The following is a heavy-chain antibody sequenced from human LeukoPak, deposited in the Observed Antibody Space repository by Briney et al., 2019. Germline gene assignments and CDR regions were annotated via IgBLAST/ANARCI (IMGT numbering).Heavy chain of an antibody. CDR3: AKSIAARRGDAFDN. V-gene: IGHV5-51*01. D-gene: IGHD6-6*01. CDR2: IYPGDSDT. Sequence: PGESLKISCKGFGYSFTSYWIAWVRQMPGKGLEWMGIIYPGDSDTRYSPSFQGQVTFSADRSITTAYLQWSSLKASDTAMYYCAKSIAARRGDAFDNWGQGTMVTVSS. J-gene: IGHJ3*02. CDR1: GYSFTSYW.